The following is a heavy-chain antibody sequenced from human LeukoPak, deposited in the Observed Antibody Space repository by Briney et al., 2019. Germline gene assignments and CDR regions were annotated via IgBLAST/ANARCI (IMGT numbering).Heavy chain of an antibody. Sequence: PGGSLRLSCADSGFTFSTYSMNWVRQAPGKGLEWVSYISSTSSTTYYADSVKGRFTISRDNAKISLYLQMNSLRAEDTAVYYCATYSSSNAREFQYWGQGTLVTVSS. V-gene: IGHV3-48*04. CDR1: GFTFSTYS. CDR3: ATYSSSNAREFQY. CDR2: ISSTSSTT. D-gene: IGHD2-2*01. J-gene: IGHJ1*01.